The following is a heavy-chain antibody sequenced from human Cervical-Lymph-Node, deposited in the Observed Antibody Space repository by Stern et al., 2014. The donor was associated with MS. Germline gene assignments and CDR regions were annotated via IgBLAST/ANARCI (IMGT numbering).Heavy chain of an antibody. CDR2: IYPDDSDA. CDR1: GYDFASYW. CDR3: AKTRYVRALSDAFDI. J-gene: IGHJ3*02. V-gene: IGHV5-51*03. D-gene: IGHD5-12*01. Sequence: VQLVQSGAEVIKPGESLKISCKASGYDFASYWIAWVRQKPGKGLEWLGIIYPDDSDARYSPSFQGPVTISADKSINTASLHWSSLKASDTAIYYCAKTRYVRALSDAFDIWGQGTVVTVSS.